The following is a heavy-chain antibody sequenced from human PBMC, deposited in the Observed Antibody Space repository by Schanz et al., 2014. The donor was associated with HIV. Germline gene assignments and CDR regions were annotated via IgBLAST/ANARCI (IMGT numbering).Heavy chain of an antibody. J-gene: IGHJ6*02. Sequence: EVQLVESGGGLVKPGGSLRLSCADSGITFSTYAMTWVRQAPGKGLVWVSRINSDGSSTSYADSVKGRFTISRDNAKNTLYLQMNSLRAEDTAVYYCVRGEAITYYYHYYGMDVWGQGTTVTVSS. CDR1: GITFSTYA. D-gene: IGHD1-20*01. V-gene: IGHV3-74*02. CDR2: INSDGSST. CDR3: VRGEAITYYYHYYGMDV.